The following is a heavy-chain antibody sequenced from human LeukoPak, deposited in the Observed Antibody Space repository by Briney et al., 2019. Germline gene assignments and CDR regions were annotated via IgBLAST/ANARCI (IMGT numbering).Heavy chain of an antibody. CDR1: AVTFSIYS. CDR2: ISSSSCNT. CDR3: ARDGDYFDY. Sequence: AGALRLSCAAYAVTFSIYSMNWVRQAPGEGLEWVLSISSSSCNTDYAYSGKRRFTISRDNAKNSLYLQMNSLRAEDTAVYYCARDGDYFDYWGQGTLVTVSS. J-gene: IGHJ4*02. V-gene: IGHV3-21*01. D-gene: IGHD2-21*01.